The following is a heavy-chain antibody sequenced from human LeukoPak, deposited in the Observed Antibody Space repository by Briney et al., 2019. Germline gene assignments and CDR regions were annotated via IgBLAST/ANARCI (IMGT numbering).Heavy chain of an antibody. V-gene: IGHV3-7*01. CDR2: IKEDGSEK. Sequence: PGGSLRLSCAAYGFTFSTYWMTWVRHVPGKGLEWVANIKEDGSEKYYVDSVRGRFTISRDNAKNSLYLQLNSLRAEDTAVYYCARDGAEYQFRDWGQGTLVTVSS. J-gene: IGHJ4*02. D-gene: IGHD2-2*01. CDR3: ARDGAEYQFRD. CDR1: GFTFSTYW.